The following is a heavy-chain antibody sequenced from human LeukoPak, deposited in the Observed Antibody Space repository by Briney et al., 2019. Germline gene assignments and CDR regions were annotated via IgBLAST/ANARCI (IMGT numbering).Heavy chain of an antibody. V-gene: IGHV3-30*02. CDR3: AKDRVLEQQLALDY. CDR2: IRYDGSNK. D-gene: IGHD6-13*01. CDR1: GFTFSSYG. Sequence: PGGSLRLSCAASGFTFSSYGMHWVRQAPGKGLEWVAFIRYDGSNKYYADSVKGRFTISRDNSKNTLYLQMNSLRAEDTAVYYCAKDRVLEQQLALDYWGQGTLVTVSS. J-gene: IGHJ4*02.